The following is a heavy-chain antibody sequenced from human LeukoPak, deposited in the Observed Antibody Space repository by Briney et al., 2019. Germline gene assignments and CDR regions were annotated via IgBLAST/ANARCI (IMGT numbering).Heavy chain of an antibody. D-gene: IGHD1/OR15-1a*01. Sequence: PGWSLRLSCAASGFTFTTFGIHWVRQAPGKGLEWVAAISPHGDIEYYTDSVKGRFTISRDDSKNMIYLQMNSLRGEDSAVYYCAKINNNDDYWGQGNLVTVSS. CDR3: AKINNNDDY. V-gene: IGHV3-30*18. CDR1: GFTFTTFG. J-gene: IGHJ4*02. CDR2: ISPHGDIE.